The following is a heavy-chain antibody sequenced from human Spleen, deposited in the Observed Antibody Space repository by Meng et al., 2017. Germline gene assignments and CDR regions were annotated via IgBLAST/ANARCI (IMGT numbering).Heavy chain of an antibody. CDR2: FTGRGGAT. Sequence: GGPLRLSCTASGFTLRTYGITWIRQVPGKGLEWVSTFTGRGGATDYADSVKGRFVISTDNSKNTLYLQMNSLRAEDTAVYYCARARGGWYSDYWGQGDLVTVSS. CDR1: GFTLRTYG. V-gene: IGHV3-23*01. J-gene: IGHJ4*02. CDR3: ARARGGWYSDY. D-gene: IGHD6-19*01.